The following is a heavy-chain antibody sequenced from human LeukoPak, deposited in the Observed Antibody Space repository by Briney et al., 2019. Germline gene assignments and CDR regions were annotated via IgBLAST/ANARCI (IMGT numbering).Heavy chain of an antibody. CDR2: IKQDGSEK. CDR3: ARADYYDSSGYFDY. CDR1: GFTFSSYW. D-gene: IGHD3-22*01. V-gene: IGHV3-7*01. Sequence: GGSPRLSCAASGFTFSSYWMSWVRQAPGKGLEWVANIKQDGSEKYYVDSVKGRFTISRDNAKNSLYLQMNSLRAEDTAVYYCARADYYDSSGYFDYWGQGTLVTVSS. J-gene: IGHJ4*02.